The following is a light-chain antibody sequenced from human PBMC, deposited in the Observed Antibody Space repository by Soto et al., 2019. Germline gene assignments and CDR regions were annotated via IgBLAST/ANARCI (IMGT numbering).Light chain of an antibody. J-gene: IGKJ5*01. V-gene: IGKV3-11*01. Sequence: EIVLPQSPATLSVSPGKRATPSCRASQSVSSYLAWYQQKPGQAPRLLIYDASNRATGIPARFSGSGSETDFTLTISSLEPEDFAVYYCQKRSNWPPIAFGQGTRLEIK. CDR3: QKRSNWPPIA. CDR2: DAS. CDR1: QSVSSY.